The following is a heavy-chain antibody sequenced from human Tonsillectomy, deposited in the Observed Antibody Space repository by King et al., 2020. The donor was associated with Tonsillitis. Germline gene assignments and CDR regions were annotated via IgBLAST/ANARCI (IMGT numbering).Heavy chain of an antibody. CDR2: IYWDDDK. CDR3: ARAGYSTTHHVYGDWFDP. D-gene: IGHD6-13*01. V-gene: IGHV2-5*02. Sequence: ITLKESGPTLVKPTQTLTLTCTVSGFSLNTDGVGVAWIRQPPGKALEWLAIIYWDDDKHYTSSLRRRLTITKDTSKNQVVLTMTNMDPADTGQYYCARAGYSTTHHVYGDWFDPWGQGTLVTVSS. J-gene: IGHJ5*02. CDR1: GFSLNTDGVG.